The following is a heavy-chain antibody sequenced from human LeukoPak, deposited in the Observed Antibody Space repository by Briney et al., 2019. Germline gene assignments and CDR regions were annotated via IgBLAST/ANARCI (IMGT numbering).Heavy chain of an antibody. CDR1: GGSFSGYY. Sequence: SETLSLTCAVYGGSFSGYYWSWIRQPPGKGLEWIGEINHSGSTNYNPSLKSRVTISVDTSKNQFSLKLSSVTAADTAVYYRARGGSYGYVHWGQGTLVTVSS. CDR2: INHSGST. CDR3: ARGGSYGYVH. V-gene: IGHV4-34*01. D-gene: IGHD5-18*01. J-gene: IGHJ4*02.